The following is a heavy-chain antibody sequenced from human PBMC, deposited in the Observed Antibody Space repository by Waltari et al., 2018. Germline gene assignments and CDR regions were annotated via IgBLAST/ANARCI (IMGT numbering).Heavy chain of an antibody. V-gene: IGHV4-39*07. CDR1: GGSISSSSYY. CDR3: ARVRLSYRPRGYFDY. J-gene: IGHJ4*02. Sequence: QLQLQESGPGLVKPSETLSLTCTVPGGSISSSSYYWGWIRQPPGKGLEWIGSIYYSGSTYYNPSLKSRVTISVDTSKNQFSLKLSSVTAADTAVYCCARVRLSYRPRGYFDYWGQGTLVTVSS. CDR2: IYYSGST. D-gene: IGHD3-16*02.